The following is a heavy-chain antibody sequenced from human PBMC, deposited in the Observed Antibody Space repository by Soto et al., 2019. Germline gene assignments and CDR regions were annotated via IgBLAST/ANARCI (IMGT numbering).Heavy chain of an antibody. Sequence: PGGSLRLSCAASGFDFSSYGIHWVRQAPGKGLEWVASASYSGADTHYADFAKGRFTVSKDFSKSTAFLQMNALRHEDTAVYFCARDSGWPILNFDFWGQGSLVTVSS. V-gene: IGHV3-30*03. J-gene: IGHJ4*02. D-gene: IGHD3-10*01. CDR3: ARDSGWPILNFDF. CDR1: GFDFSSYG. CDR2: ASYSGADT.